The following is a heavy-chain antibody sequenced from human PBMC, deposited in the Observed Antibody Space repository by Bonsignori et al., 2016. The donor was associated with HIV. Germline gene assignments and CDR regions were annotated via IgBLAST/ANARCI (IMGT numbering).Heavy chain of an antibody. J-gene: IGHJ3*02. V-gene: IGHV3-64*01. D-gene: IGHD7-27*01. CDR2: ISSNGGST. CDR3: AREELGDAFDI. Sequence: GESLKISCAASGFTFSSYAMHWVRQAPGKGLEYVSAISSNGGSTYYANSVKGRFTISRDNSKNTLYLQMGSLRTEDMAVYYCAREELGDAFDIWGQGTMVTVSS. CDR1: GFTFSSYA.